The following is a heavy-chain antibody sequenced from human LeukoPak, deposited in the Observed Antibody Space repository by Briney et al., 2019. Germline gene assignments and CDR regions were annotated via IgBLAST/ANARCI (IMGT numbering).Heavy chain of an antibody. Sequence: GGSLRLSCVASGFIFSSYAMHWVRQAPGKGLEWVAVISYDGSNKYYADSVKGRFTISRDNSKNTLYLQMNSLRAEDTAVYYCARAIEKWELLSAFDIWGQGTTVTVSS. CDR3: ARAIEKWELLSAFDI. V-gene: IGHV3-30-3*01. D-gene: IGHD1-26*01. J-gene: IGHJ3*02. CDR2: ISYDGSNK. CDR1: GFIFSSYA.